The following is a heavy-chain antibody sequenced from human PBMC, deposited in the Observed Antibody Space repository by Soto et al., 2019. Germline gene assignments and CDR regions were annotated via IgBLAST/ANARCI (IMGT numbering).Heavy chain of an antibody. J-gene: IGHJ4*02. CDR2: VGGGGDNT. V-gene: IGHV3-23*01. Sequence: EVQLLESGGGLVQPGGSLRLSCAASGFTFSSYSMNWVRQAPGKGLEWVASVGGGGDNTFYADSVKGRFTISRDDSQNTLYLQMYSLRAADTAVYFCAKRDSGSGRSPPLIDYWGQGTLVTVSS. CDR3: AKRDSGSGRSPPLIDY. CDR1: GFTFSSYS. D-gene: IGHD3-10*01.